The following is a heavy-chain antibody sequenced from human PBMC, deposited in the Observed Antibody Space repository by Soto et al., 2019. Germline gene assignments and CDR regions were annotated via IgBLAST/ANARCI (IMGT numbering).Heavy chain of an antibody. V-gene: IGHV3-21*01. D-gene: IGHD1-1*01. CDR1: GFPFSSYS. CDR3: ARDRESGTTDY. CDR2: ITSSSSYI. Sequence: EMNLVASGGGLVQPGGSLRLSCAASGFPFSSYSMIWVRQAPGKGLEWVSSITSSSSYIYYADSVRGRFTISRDNAKNSLFLQMNSLRADDTAVYYCARDRESGTTDYWGQCSLITVSS. J-gene: IGHJ4*02.